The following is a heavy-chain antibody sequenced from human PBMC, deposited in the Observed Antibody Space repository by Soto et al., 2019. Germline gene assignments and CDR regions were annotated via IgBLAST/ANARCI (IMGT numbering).Heavy chain of an antibody. Sequence: PSETLSLTCTVSGGSISSYYWSWIRQPPGKGLEWIGYIYYSGSTNYNPSLKSRVTISVDTSKNQFSLKLSSVTAADTAVYYCARGGPLEWLISNFDYWGQGTLVTVSS. D-gene: IGHD3-3*01. CDR1: GGSISSYY. CDR3: ARGGPLEWLISNFDY. J-gene: IGHJ4*02. V-gene: IGHV4-59*01. CDR2: IYYSGST.